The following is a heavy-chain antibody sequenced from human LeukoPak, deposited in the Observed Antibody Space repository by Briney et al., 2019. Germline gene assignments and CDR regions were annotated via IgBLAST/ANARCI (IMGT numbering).Heavy chain of an antibody. CDR3: ARRNILTEGEAFDI. V-gene: IGHV4-59*08. J-gene: IGHJ3*02. D-gene: IGHD1/OR15-1a*01. CDR1: GGSISNYY. Sequence: SETLSLTCTVSGGSISNYYWTWIRQPPGKGLEWMGFIYNTRSTNYNPSLNSRVTISVDTSKNQFSLKLNSVTAADTAVYFCARRNILTEGEAFDIWGQGTMVSVSS. CDR2: IYNTRST.